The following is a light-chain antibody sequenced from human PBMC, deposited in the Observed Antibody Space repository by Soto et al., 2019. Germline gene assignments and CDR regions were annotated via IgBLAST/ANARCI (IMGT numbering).Light chain of an antibody. Sequence: EIMMTQSPATLSASPGERATLSCRASQSVTTTLAWYQKKTGQAPRLLIYNAFTRATGIAARFSGSGSWTDFTLTISSLQSEDFAVYYCQQYNNWPPFTCGQGTKMEIK. J-gene: IGKJ2*01. CDR2: NAF. CDR3: QQYNNWPPFT. CDR1: QSVTTT. V-gene: IGKV3-15*01.